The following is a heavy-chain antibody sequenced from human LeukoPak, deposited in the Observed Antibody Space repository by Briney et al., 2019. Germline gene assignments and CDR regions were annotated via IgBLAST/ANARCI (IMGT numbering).Heavy chain of an antibody. J-gene: IGHJ4*02. V-gene: IGHV4-38-2*01. Sequence: SETLSLTCAVSGYSISSGYYWGWIRQPPGTGLEWIGSIYHSGSTYYNPSLKSRVTISVDTSKNQFSLKLSSVTAADTAVHYCASLRRGEGKYCSGGSCYFDYWGQGTLVTVSS. CDR3: ASLRRGEGKYCSGGSCYFDY. D-gene: IGHD2-15*01. CDR1: GYSISSGYY. CDR2: IYHSGST.